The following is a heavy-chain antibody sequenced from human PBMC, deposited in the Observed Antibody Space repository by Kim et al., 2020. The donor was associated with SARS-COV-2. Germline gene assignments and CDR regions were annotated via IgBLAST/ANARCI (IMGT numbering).Heavy chain of an antibody. CDR2: INTNTGNP. V-gene: IGHV7-4-1*01. D-gene: IGHD3-9*01. Sequence: ASVKVSCKASGYTFTSYAMNWVRQAPGQGLEWMGWINTNTGNPTYAQGFTGRFVCSXDXSXSTAYLQIXSLKAEDTAXXXXXRPLDDWXFPILDYXGXDVXXXGTXXXVSS. CDR3: XRPLDDWXFPILDYXGXDV. J-gene: IGHJ6*01. CDR1: GYTFTSYA.